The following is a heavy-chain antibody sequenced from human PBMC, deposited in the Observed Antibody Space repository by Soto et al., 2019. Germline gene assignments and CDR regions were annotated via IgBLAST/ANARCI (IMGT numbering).Heavy chain of an antibody. D-gene: IGHD3-10*01. CDR1: GGSFSGYY. V-gene: IGHV4-34*01. J-gene: IGHJ6*02. CDR3: ARGTYYYGSGSYTDYYYYGMDV. CDR2: INHSGST. Sequence: SETLSLTCAVYGGSFSGYYWSWIRQPPGKGLEWIGEINHSGSTNYNPSLKSRVTVSVDTSKNQFSLKLSSVTAADTAVYYCARGTYYYGSGSYTDYYYYGMDVWGQGTTVTVSS.